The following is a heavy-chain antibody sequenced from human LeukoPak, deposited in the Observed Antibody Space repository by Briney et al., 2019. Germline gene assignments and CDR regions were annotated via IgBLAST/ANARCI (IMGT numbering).Heavy chain of an antibody. J-gene: IGHJ6*02. Sequence: GGSLRLPCAASGFTFDDYAMHWVRQAPGKGLEWVSGISWNSGSIGYADSVKGRFTISRDNAKNSLYLQMSSLRAEDTALYYCAKAVVPAAMLTAGMDVWGQGTTVTVSS. V-gene: IGHV3-9*01. CDR3: AKAVVPAAMLTAGMDV. CDR2: ISWNSGSI. CDR1: GFTFDDYA. D-gene: IGHD2-2*01.